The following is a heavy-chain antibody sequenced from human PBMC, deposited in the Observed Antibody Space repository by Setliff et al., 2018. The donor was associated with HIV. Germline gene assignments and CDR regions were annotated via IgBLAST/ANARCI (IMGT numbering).Heavy chain of an antibody. J-gene: IGHJ4*02. CDR1: GGSISSYY. V-gene: IGHV4-4*07. D-gene: IGHD3-22*01. Sequence: PSETLSLTCTVSGGSISSYYWSWIRQPAGKGLEWIGRIFSSGSTSYNSSLKSRVTMSVDTSKNQFSLRLTSVTAADTAVYYCARDPVITMMVGPKFYFDCWGQGILVTVSS. CDR2: IFSSGST. CDR3: ARDPVITMMVGPKFYFDC.